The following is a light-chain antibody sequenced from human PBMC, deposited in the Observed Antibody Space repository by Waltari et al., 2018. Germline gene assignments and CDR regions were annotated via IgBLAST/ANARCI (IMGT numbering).Light chain of an antibody. CDR1: SPNIGHNY. CDR2: ENT. J-gene: IGLJ7*01. Sequence: QSVLTQPPSVSAAPGQRVTISCSGGSPNIGHNYVSWYRQFPGSAPKLLIHENTERPSGIPGRFSGSKSGTSATLDITGLQAGDEADYYCGTWDSSLSGAVFGGGTHLTVL. CDR3: GTWDSSLSGAV. V-gene: IGLV1-51*02.